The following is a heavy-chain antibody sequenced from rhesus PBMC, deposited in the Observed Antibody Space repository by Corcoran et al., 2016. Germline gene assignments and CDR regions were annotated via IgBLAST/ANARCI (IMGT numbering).Heavy chain of an antibody. CDR2: ISGDDRST. J-gene: IGHJ4*01. Sequence: LQLQESGPGLVKPSETLSLTCAVSVGSIRSNSWTWIPQPPGKGLEWIGRISGDDRSTDYNPSLRSRVTISTDTAKTQFSLKVDSVTAADTAVYYCVGLMVAGPVEYWGQGVLVTVSS. CDR1: VGSIRSNS. V-gene: IGHV4-173*01. D-gene: IGHD6-37*01. CDR3: VGLMVAGPVEY.